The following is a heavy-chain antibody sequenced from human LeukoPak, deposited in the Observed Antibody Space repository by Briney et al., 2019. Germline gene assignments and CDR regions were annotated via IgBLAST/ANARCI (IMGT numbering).Heavy chain of an antibody. D-gene: IGHD4-17*01. CDR3: AKAPYGDYYYYAMDV. J-gene: IGHJ6*02. Sequence: ASVKVSCKASGDTFTSYYIHWVRQAPGQGLEWMGWINPNSAGTNYAQKFQGRVTMTRDTSISTAYMELSRLRSDDTAVYYCAKAPYGDYYYYAMDVWGQGTTVTVSS. CDR2: INPNSAGT. CDR1: GDTFTSYY. V-gene: IGHV1-2*02.